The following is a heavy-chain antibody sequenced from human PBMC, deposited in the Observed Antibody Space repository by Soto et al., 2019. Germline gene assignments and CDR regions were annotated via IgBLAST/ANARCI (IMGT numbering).Heavy chain of an antibody. V-gene: IGHV1-2*04. CDR3: ARTHSSSWTRIDY. J-gene: IGHJ4*02. CDR1: GYTFTGYY. D-gene: IGHD6-13*01. CDR2: INPNSGGT. Sequence: GASVKVSCKASGYTFTGYYMHWVRQAPGQGLEWMGWINPNSGGTNYAQKFQGWVTMTRDTSISTAYMELGRLRSDDTAVYYCARTHSSSWTRIDYWGQGTLVTVSS.